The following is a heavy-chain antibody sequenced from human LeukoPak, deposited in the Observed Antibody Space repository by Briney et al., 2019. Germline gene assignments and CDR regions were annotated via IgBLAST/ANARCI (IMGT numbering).Heavy chain of an antibody. Sequence: GGSLRLTCAASGFTFSSYGMHWVRQAPGKGLEWVAVISYDGSNKYYADSVKGRFTISRDNSKNSLYLQMNSLRAEDTAIYYCASVENSGYDDYWGQGTLVTVSS. CDR1: GFTFSSYG. V-gene: IGHV3-30*03. J-gene: IGHJ4*02. CDR3: ASVENSGYDDY. D-gene: IGHD5-12*01. CDR2: ISYDGSNK.